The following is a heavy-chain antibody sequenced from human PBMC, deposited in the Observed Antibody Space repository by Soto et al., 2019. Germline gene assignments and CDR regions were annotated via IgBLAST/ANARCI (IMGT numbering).Heavy chain of an antibody. J-gene: IGHJ5*02. CDR2: IIPILGIA. Sequence: SVKVSCKASGGTFSSYTMSWVRQAPGQGLEWMGRIIPILGIANYAQKFQGRVTITADKSTSTAYMELSSLRSEDTAVYYCASGSPHNWFDPWGQGTLVTVS. V-gene: IGHV1-69*02. CDR3: ASGSPHNWFDP. CDR1: GGTFSSYT.